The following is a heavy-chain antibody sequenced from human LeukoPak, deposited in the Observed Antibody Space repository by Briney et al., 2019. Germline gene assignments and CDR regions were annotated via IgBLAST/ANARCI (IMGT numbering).Heavy chain of an antibody. J-gene: IGHJ4*02. CDR1: GYTFTGYY. Sequence: ASVKVSCKTSGYTFTGYYMHWVRQAPGQGLEWMGWINTNTGNPTYAQDFTGRFVFSLDTSVSTAYLQISSLKAEDTAVYYCARGGAATQDYWGQGTLVTVSS. V-gene: IGHV7-4-1*02. CDR2: INTNTGNP. D-gene: IGHD2-15*01. CDR3: ARGGAATQDY.